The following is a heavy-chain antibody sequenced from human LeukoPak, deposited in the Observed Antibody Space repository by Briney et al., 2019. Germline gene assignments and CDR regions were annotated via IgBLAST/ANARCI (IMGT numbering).Heavy chain of an antibody. CDR2: INSDGDSA. CDR3: ARVSVAGLF. CDR1: GFTFSSYA. J-gene: IGHJ4*02. D-gene: IGHD6-19*01. V-gene: IGHV3-64*02. Sequence: GGSLRLSCAASGFTFSSYAMHWVRQAPGKGLEYVTGINSDGDSAYYADSVKGRFAISRDNSKNTLYLQMGSLRPEDMAVYYCARVSVAGLFWGQGTLVTVSS.